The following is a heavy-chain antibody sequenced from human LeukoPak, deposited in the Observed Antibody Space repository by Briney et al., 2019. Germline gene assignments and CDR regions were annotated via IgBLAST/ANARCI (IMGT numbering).Heavy chain of an antibody. D-gene: IGHD4-17*01. Sequence: SETLSLTCTVSGYSISSGYQWDWIRPPPGKGLEWIGNVYHSGNTYYNPSLKSRVTISVDTSKNQFSLKLSSVTAADTAVYYCARGGAVRDGNFDIWGQGTMVTVSS. CDR2: VYHSGNT. CDR1: GYSISSGYQ. V-gene: IGHV4-38-2*02. CDR3: ARGGAVRDGNFDI. J-gene: IGHJ3*02.